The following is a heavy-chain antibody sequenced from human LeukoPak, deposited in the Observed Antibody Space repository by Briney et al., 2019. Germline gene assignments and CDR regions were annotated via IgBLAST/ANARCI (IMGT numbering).Heavy chain of an antibody. CDR3: ARGTGGSFDY. J-gene: IGHJ4*02. Sequence: PSETLSLTCAVSGGSISSSNWWSWVRQPPGKGLEWIGEIYHSGSTNYNPSLKSRLTISVDKSKNQFSLKLSSVTAADTAVYYCARGTGGSFDYWGQGTLVTVSS. CDR2: IYHSGST. CDR1: GGSISSSNW. D-gene: IGHD2-8*02. V-gene: IGHV4-4*02.